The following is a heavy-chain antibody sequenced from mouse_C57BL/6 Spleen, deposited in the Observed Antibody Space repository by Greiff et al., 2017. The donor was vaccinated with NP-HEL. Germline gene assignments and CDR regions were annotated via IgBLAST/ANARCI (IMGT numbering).Heavy chain of an antibody. Sequence: VQLQQSGPELVKPGASVKISCKASGYSFTSYYIHWVKQRPGQGLVWIGWFYPGSGNTKYNEKFKGKATLTADTASSTAYMQLSSLTSEDSAVYYCARDQGGPDYWGQGTTLTVSS. D-gene: IGHD3-2*02. V-gene: IGHV1-66*01. CDR2: FYPGSGNT. CDR3: ARDQGGPDY. CDR1: GYSFTSYY. J-gene: IGHJ2*01.